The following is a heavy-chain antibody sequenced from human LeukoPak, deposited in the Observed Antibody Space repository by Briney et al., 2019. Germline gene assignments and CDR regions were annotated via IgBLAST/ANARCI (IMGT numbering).Heavy chain of an antibody. D-gene: IGHD2-15*01. CDR2: ISAYNGNT. Sequence: ASVKVSCKASGYTFTSYGISWVRQAPGQGLEWMGWISAYNGNTNYAKKLQGRVTMTTDTSTSTAYMELRSLRSDDTAVYYCARETGYCSGGSCYPPKYNWFDPWGQGTLVTVSS. J-gene: IGHJ5*02. CDR3: ARETGYCSGGSCYPPKYNWFDP. V-gene: IGHV1-18*01. CDR1: GYTFTSYG.